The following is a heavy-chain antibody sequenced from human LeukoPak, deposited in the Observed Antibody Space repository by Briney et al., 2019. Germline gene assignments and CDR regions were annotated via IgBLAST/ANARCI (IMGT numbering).Heavy chain of an antibody. CDR3: ARGLSYYYDSSGYYNWFDP. CDR1: GYTFTSYA. CDR2: INAGNGNT. V-gene: IGHV1-3*01. J-gene: IGHJ5*02. D-gene: IGHD3-22*01. Sequence: ASVKVSCKASGYTFTSYAMHWVRQAPGQRLEWMGWINAGNGNTKYSQKFQGRVTVTRDTSASTAYMELSSLRSEDTAVYYCARGLSYYYDSSGYYNWFDPWGQGTLVTVSS.